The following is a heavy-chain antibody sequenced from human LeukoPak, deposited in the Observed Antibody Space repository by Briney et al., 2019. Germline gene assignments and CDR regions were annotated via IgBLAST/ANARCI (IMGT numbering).Heavy chain of an antibody. CDR3: AIDRSSGYYGLDF. V-gene: IGHV3-21*01. Sequence: GGSLRLSCAASGFTFSNSNMNWVRQAPGKGLEWVASISSSSSYIYYADSVKGRFTISRDNAKNSLSLQMNSLRAEDTAVYYCAIDRSSGYYGLDFWSQGTLVTVSS. CDR2: ISSSSSYI. D-gene: IGHD3-22*01. J-gene: IGHJ4*02. CDR1: GFTFSNSN.